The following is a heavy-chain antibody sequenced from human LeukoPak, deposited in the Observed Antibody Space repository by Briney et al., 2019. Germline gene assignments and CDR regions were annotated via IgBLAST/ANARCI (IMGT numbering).Heavy chain of an antibody. CDR3: ARGQRGQQLVPFSRVYYYYYYMDV. CDR2: VHYSGSP. CDR1: GGSFSGYS. D-gene: IGHD6-13*01. V-gene: IGHV4-59*01. Sequence: SETLSLTCAVYGGSFSGYSWSWVRQPPGMGLEWIGYVHYSGSPNYNPSLKSRVTMSVDTSKNQFSLELSSVTAADTAVYYCARGQRGQQLVPFSRVYYYYYYMDVWGKGTTVTVSS. J-gene: IGHJ6*03.